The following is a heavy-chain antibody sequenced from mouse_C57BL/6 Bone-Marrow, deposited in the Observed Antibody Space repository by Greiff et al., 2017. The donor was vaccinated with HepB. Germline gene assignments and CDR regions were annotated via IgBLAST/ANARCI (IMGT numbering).Heavy chain of an antibody. CDR3: ARDQESLYAMDY. CDR1: GYSITSGYY. Sequence: EVKLLESGPGLVKPSQSLSLTCSVTGYSITSGYYWNWIRQFPGNKLEWMGYISYDGSNNYNPSLKNRISITRDTSKNQFFLKLNSVTTEDTATYYCARDQESLYAMDYWGQGTSVTVSS. V-gene: IGHV3-6*01. CDR2: ISYDGSN. D-gene: IGHD3-2*02. J-gene: IGHJ4*01.